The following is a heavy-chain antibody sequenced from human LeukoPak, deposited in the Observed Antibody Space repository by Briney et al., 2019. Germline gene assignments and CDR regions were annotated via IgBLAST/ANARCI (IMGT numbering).Heavy chain of an antibody. CDR1: GSSISTYY. J-gene: IGHJ5*02. CDR3: ARVSSSGYLLKANWFAP. D-gene: IGHD3-22*01. Sequence: SETLSLTCTVSGSSISTYYWSWIRQPAGKGLEWIGLIYTSGSTNYNPSLKSRVTMSVDTSKNQFSLKLSSVTAADTAVYHCARVSSSGYLLKANWFAPWGQGTLVTVSS. CDR2: IYTSGST. V-gene: IGHV4-4*07.